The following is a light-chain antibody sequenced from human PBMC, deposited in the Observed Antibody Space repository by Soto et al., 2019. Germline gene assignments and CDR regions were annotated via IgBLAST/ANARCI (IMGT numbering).Light chain of an antibody. J-gene: IGLJ2*01. CDR3: CSYAGSSMV. V-gene: IGLV2-23*01. CDR1: SSDVGSYNL. CDR2: EGS. Sequence: QSALTQPASVSGSPGQSITISCTGTSSDVGSYNLVSWYQQHPGKAPKLMIYEGSKRPSGVSNSFSGSKSGNTASLTISGLQAEDEADYYCCSYAGSSMVFGGGTKVTVL.